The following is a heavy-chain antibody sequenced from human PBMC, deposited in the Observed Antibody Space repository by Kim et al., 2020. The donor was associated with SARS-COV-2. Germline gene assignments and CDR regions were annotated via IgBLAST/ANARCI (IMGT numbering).Heavy chain of an antibody. D-gene: IGHD3-10*01. CDR2: ISSSSSYI. V-gene: IGHV3-21*01. Sequence: GGSLRLSCAASGFTFSSYSMNWVRQAPGKGLEWVSSISSSSSYIYYADSVKGRFTISRDNAKNSLYLQMNSLRAEDTAVYYCARDGPKGLYYYGSGSPTFDYWGQGTLVTVSS. CDR1: GFTFSSYS. CDR3: ARDGPKGLYYYGSGSPTFDY. J-gene: IGHJ4*02.